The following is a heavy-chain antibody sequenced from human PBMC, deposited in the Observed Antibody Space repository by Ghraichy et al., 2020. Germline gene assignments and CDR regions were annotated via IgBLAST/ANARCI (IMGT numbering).Heavy chain of an antibody. J-gene: IGHJ4*02. D-gene: IGHD2-21*02. CDR2: ISYDGTEK. Sequence: GGSLRLSCEASGFNLTNFGMHWARQAPGKGLEWVAVISYDGTEKYYADSVKGRFAISRDNSKNTLYLEMNSLRPEDTAVYFCAKLSDPQFDYWGQGTLVIVSS. V-gene: IGHV3-30*18. CDR1: GFNLTNFG. CDR3: AKLSDPQFDY.